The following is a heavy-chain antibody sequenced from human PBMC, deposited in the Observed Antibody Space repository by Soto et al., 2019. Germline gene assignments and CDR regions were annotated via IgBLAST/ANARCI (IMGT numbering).Heavy chain of an antibody. Sequence: GGSLRLSCSASGFTFSSYAMSWVRQAPGKGLEWVSAISGSGGSTYYADSVKGRFTISRDNSKNTLYLQMNSLRAEDTAVYYCAKGGGQQLVSYYFDYWGQGTLVTVSS. CDR3: AKGGGQQLVSYYFDY. D-gene: IGHD6-6*01. J-gene: IGHJ4*02. CDR1: GFTFSSYA. V-gene: IGHV3-23*01. CDR2: ISGSGGST.